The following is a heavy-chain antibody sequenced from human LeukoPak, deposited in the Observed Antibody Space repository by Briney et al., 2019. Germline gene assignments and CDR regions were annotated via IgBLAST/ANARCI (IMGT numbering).Heavy chain of an antibody. D-gene: IGHD5-18*01. J-gene: IGHJ4*02. CDR2: IIPILGIA. CDR3: ARGGYSYGSSRDYYFDY. V-gene: IGHV1-69*04. CDR1: GGTFSSYA. Sequence: GSSVKVSCKASGGTFSSYAISWVRQAPGQGLEWMGRIIPILGIANYAQKFQGRVTITADKSTSTAYMELSSLRSKDTAVYYCARGGYSYGSSRDYYFDYWGQGTLVTVSS.